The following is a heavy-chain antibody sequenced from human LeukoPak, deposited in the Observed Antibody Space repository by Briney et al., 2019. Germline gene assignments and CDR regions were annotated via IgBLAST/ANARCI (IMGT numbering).Heavy chain of an antibody. J-gene: IGHJ4*02. CDR2: INPNSGGT. Sequence: GASVKVSCKASGYTFTGYYMHWVRQAPGQGLEWMGWINPNSGGTNYAQKFQGRVTMTRGTSISTAYMELSRLRSDDTAVYYCARGDIYYDSSGYSLGDYWGQGTLVTVSS. V-gene: IGHV1-2*02. D-gene: IGHD3-22*01. CDR1: GYTFTGYY. CDR3: ARGDIYYDSSGYSLGDY.